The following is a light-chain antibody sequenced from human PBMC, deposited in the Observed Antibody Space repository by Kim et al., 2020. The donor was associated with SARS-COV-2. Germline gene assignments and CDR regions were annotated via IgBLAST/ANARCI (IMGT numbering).Light chain of an antibody. CDR2: GAS. V-gene: IGKV3-20*01. CDR1: QSVSSSY. CDR3: QQYGSSPYT. Sequence: LSPGESATLTCRASQSVSSSYLAWYKQKPGQAPRLLIYGASSRTTGIPDRFSGSGSATDFTLTISRLEPEDFAVYYCQQYGSSPYTFGQGTKLEI. J-gene: IGKJ2*01.